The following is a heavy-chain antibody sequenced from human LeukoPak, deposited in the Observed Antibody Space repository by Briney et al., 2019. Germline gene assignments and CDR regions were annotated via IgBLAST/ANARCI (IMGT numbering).Heavy chain of an antibody. V-gene: IGHV3-74*01. CDR3: AREYCSGGSCYPTIDY. Sequence: HPGGSLRLSCAASGLTFSSYWMHWVRQAPGKGLVWVSRINSDGSSTSYADSVKGRFTISRDNAKNTLYLQMNSLRAEDTAVYYCAREYCSGGSCYPTIDYWGQGTLVTVSS. J-gene: IGHJ4*02. CDR2: INSDGSST. D-gene: IGHD2-15*01. CDR1: GLTFSSYW.